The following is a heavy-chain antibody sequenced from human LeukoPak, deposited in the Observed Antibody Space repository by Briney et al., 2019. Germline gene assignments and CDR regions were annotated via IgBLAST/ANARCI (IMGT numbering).Heavy chain of an antibody. D-gene: IGHD3-10*01. V-gene: IGHV4-39*01. J-gene: IGHJ5*02. Sequence: PSETLSLTCTVSGDSISTSNYYWGWIHQSPGKELEWIASVYRSGSTYYNPSLKSRVTLSVDTSQNHFSLNLTSVTAADTAVYFCARHSGGNSGNYYIGTNWFDPWGQGTLVTVSS. CDR2: VYRSGST. CDR3: ARHSGGNSGNYYIGTNWFDP. CDR1: GDSISTSNYY.